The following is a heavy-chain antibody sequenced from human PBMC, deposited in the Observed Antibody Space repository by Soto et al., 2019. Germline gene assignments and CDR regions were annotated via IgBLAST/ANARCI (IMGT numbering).Heavy chain of an antibody. D-gene: IGHD6-25*01. J-gene: IGHJ6*02. V-gene: IGHV3-21*01. CDR1: GFTFSSYS. Sequence: GGSLRLSCAASGFTFSSYSMNWVRQAPGKGLEWVSPISSSSSYIYYADSVKGRFTISRDNAKNSLYLQMNSLRAEDTAVYYCARDNRRSIAASMDVWGQGTTVTVSS. CDR2: ISSSSSYI. CDR3: ARDNRRSIAASMDV.